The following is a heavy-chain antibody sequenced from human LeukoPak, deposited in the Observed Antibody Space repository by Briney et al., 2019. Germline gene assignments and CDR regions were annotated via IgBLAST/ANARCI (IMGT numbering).Heavy chain of an antibody. Sequence: GASLKISCKGSGYRFTSDWIGWVRQMPGKGLEWMGLIYPDDSDTRYSPSFQGQVTISADKSISTAYLQWSSLKASDTAMYYCAIGGDSTTSCYRCFDYWGQGTLVTVSS. CDR3: AIGGDSTTSCYRCFDY. CDR1: GYRFTSDW. J-gene: IGHJ4*02. V-gene: IGHV5-51*01. CDR2: IYPDDSDT. D-gene: IGHD2-2*02.